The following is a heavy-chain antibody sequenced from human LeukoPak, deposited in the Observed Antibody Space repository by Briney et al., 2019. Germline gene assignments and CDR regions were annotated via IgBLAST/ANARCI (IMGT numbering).Heavy chain of an antibody. Sequence: GGSLRLSCAASGFTFSSYGMHWVRQAPGKGLEWVAFIRYDGSNKYYADSVKGRFTISRDNAKNSLYLQMNSLRAEDTAVYYCARVLYFDYWGQGTLVTVSS. V-gene: IGHV3-30*02. CDR1: GFTFSSYG. J-gene: IGHJ4*02. CDR3: ARVLYFDY. CDR2: IRYDGSNK.